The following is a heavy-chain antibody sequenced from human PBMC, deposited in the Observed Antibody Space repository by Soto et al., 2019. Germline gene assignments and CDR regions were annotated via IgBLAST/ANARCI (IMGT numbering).Heavy chain of an antibody. CDR3: ARDKITGLFDY. J-gene: IGHJ4*02. D-gene: IGHD2-8*02. V-gene: IGHV4-34*01. CDR2: INHNGST. Sequence: SETLSLTCAVYGGSFSGYYWTWIRHPQATGMEWIGEINHNGSTNYNSTLKSRVTISVDTSKNQFSLKLTSVPAADTAVYYCARDKITGLFDYWGQGTLVTVSS. CDR1: GGSFSGYY.